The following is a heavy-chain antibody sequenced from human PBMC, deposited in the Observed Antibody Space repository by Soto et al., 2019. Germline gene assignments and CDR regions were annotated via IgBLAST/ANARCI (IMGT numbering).Heavy chain of an antibody. CDR1: GFIFSNYA. V-gene: IGHV3-23*01. Sequence: GGSLRLSCAASGFIFSNYAFNWVRQAPGKGLECVSGISYSGGSTNYADSVKGRFTFSRDNSKNTLYLQMDSLRAEDTAVYYCAKSPGSHYYYAMDVWGQGTTVTVSS. J-gene: IGHJ6*02. CDR2: ISYSGGST. CDR3: AKSPGSHYYYAMDV.